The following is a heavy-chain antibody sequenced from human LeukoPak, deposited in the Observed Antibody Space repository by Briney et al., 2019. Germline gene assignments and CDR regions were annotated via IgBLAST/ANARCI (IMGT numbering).Heavy chain of an antibody. Sequence: PGGSLRLSCAASGFTFSSYAMHWVRQAPGKGLEWVAVISYDGSNKYYADSVKGRFTISRDNSKNTLYLQMNSLRAEDTAVYYCARSLVVGNKFDYWGQGTLVTVSS. CDR2: ISYDGSNK. CDR3: ARSLVVGNKFDY. D-gene: IGHD3-22*01. CDR1: GFTFSSYA. V-gene: IGHV3-30-3*01. J-gene: IGHJ4*02.